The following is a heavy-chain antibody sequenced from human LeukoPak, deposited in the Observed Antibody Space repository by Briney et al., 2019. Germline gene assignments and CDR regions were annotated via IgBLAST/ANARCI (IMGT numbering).Heavy chain of an antibody. D-gene: IGHD2/OR15-2a*01. V-gene: IGHV3-11*04. CDR2: MDSSGRVI. CDR1: GFTFSDYY. J-gene: IGHJ4*02. Sequence: GGSLRLSCVGSGFTFSDYYMSWIRQAPGKGLEWISYMDSSGRVIYYSDSVKGRFTISRDNAKSSLYLQMDNLRAEDTGVYYCARDFYDGFALDYWGQGTLVTVSS. CDR3: ARDFYDGFALDY.